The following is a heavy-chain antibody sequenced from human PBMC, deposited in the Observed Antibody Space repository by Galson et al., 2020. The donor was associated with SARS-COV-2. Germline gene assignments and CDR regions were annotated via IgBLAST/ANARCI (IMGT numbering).Heavy chain of an antibody. D-gene: IGHD3-22*01. CDR2: INWNSGSI. CDR1: GFTFDDYA. V-gene: IGHV3-9*01. J-gene: IGHJ4*02. CDR3: AKGLTNYYDNSFDY. Sequence: TGGSLRLSCAASGFTFDDYAMHWVRQAPGKGLEWVSGINWNSGSIAYADSVKGRFTISRDNAKNSLYLQMNSLRVEDTALYYCAKGLTNYYDNSFDYWGQGTLLTVSS.